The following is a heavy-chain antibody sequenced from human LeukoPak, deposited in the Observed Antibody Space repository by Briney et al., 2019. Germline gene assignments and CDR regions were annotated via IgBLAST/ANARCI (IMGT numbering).Heavy chain of an antibody. Sequence: GSLSLSCAASGFPFSSYAMSWVRPPPGKGLGWVSAISGSGGSTYYADSVKGRFTISRDNSKNTLYLQMNSLRAEDTAVYYCAKLDSSGYYYFDYWGQGTLVTVSS. J-gene: IGHJ4*02. CDR2: ISGSGGST. CDR3: AKLDSSGYYYFDY. V-gene: IGHV3-23*01. D-gene: IGHD3-22*01. CDR1: GFPFSSYA.